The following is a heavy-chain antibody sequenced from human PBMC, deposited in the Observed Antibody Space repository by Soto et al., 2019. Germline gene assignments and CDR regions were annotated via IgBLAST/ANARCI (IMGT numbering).Heavy chain of an antibody. V-gene: IGHV3-33*08. CDR1: GFTFSSYA. Sequence: GGSLRLSCAASGFTFSSYAMHWVRQAPGKGLEWVAVIWYDGSNQYYADSVKGRFTISRDNSKNTLYVQMNGLRAEDTAVYYCARDTYFYGSGKYYNPDYWGQGTQVTVSS. CDR2: IWYDGSNQ. D-gene: IGHD3-10*01. CDR3: ARDTYFYGSGKYYNPDY. J-gene: IGHJ4*02.